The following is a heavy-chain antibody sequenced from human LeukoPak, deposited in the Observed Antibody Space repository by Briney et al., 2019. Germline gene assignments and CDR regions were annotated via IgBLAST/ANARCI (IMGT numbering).Heavy chain of an antibody. V-gene: IGHV3-43D*03. CDR3: AKHAGARGYYYYYMDV. Sequence: GGSLRLSCAASGFTFSNYDMHRVRQAPGKGLEWVSLISWDGGSTYYADSVKGRFTISRDNSKNSLYLQMNSLRAEDTALYYCAKHAGARGYYYYYMDVWGKGTTVTVSS. J-gene: IGHJ6*03. CDR2: ISWDGGST. CDR1: GFTFSNYD.